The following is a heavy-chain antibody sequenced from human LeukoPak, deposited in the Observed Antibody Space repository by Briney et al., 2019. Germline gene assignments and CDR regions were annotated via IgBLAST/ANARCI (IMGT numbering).Heavy chain of an antibody. Sequence: GGSLRLSCAASGFTFSSYWMHWVRQAPGKGLVWVSRINSDGSSTSYADSVKGRFTISRDNAKNTLYLQMNSLRAEDTAVYHCARGKAVAGTMVVWYYYYGMDVWGQGTTVTVSS. CDR1: GFTFSSYW. CDR3: ARGKAVAGTMVVWYYYYGMDV. V-gene: IGHV3-74*01. CDR2: INSDGSST. J-gene: IGHJ6*02. D-gene: IGHD6-19*01.